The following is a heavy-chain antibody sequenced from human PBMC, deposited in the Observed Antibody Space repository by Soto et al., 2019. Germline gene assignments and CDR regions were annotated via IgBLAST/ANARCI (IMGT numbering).Heavy chain of an antibody. Sequence: GGSLRLSCAASGFTFSSYGMHWVRQAPGKGLEWVAVIWYDGSNKYYADSVKGRFTISRDNSKNTLYLQMNSLRAEDTAVYYCAREGRIAAEGGFFDYWGQGTLVTVSS. D-gene: IGHD6-13*01. J-gene: IGHJ4*02. V-gene: IGHV3-33*01. CDR3: AREGRIAAEGGFFDY. CDR1: GFTFSSYG. CDR2: IWYDGSNK.